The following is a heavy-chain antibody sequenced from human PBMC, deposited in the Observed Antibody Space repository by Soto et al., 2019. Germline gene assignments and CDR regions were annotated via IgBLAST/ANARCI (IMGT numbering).Heavy chain of an antibody. CDR2: ITWNSRVL. D-gene: IGHD3-3*01. CDR1: GLNFDDFA. J-gene: IGHJ4*02. V-gene: IGHV3-9*01. CDR3: AKGRYDFWSPYYFGS. Sequence: PGGSLRLSCVGTGLNFDDFAMHWVRQAPGKGLGWVSGITWNSRVLAYADSVKGRFTISRDNARNSLYLQMDSLRDEDTALYYCAKGRYDFWSPYYFGSWGQGTLVTVSS.